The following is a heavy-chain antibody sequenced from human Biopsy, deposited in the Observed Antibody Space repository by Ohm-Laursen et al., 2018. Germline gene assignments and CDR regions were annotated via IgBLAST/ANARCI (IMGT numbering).Heavy chain of an antibody. J-gene: IGHJ6*02. CDR3: ASGDIGGIGLDV. Sequence: GSSVKVSCKVSGYTLTDLSMHWVRQAPGQGLEWMGRISGYNGNTLYAQKFQHRVTMTTDTSTSTAYMELRSLTSDDTAVYYCASGDIGGIGLDVWGLGTTVTVSS. D-gene: IGHD3-10*01. V-gene: IGHV1-18*01. CDR2: ISGYNGNT. CDR1: GYTLTDLS.